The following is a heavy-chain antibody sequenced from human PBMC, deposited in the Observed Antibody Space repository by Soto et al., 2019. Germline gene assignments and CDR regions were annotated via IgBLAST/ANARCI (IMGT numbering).Heavy chain of an antibody. CDR1: GYTFTSYG. D-gene: IGHD1-26*01. CDR2: ISAYNGNT. Sequence: ASVKVSCKASGYTFTSYGISWVRQAPGQGLEWMEWISAYNGNTNYAQKLQGRVTMTTDTSTSTAYMELRSLRSDDTAVYYCARSYWASARSGSYFFDYWGQGTLVTVSS. J-gene: IGHJ4*02. CDR3: ARSYWASARSGSYFFDY. V-gene: IGHV1-18*01.